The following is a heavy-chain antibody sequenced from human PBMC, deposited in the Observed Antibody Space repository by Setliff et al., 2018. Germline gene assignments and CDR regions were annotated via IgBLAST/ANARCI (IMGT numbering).Heavy chain of an antibody. J-gene: IGHJ4*01. V-gene: IGHV4-30-4*01. CDR2: IYYSGNT. D-gene: IGHD2-15*01. CDR3: ARDLVEVTQAGDIFDT. Sequence: SETLSLTCTVSGGSITSSAHYWSWIRQPPGKGLEWIGYIYYSGNTYYGPSLKGRPSLPVDTSKNQFSLTLSSVTAADTAVYFCARDLVEVTQAGDIFDTWGEGTLVTVSS. CDR1: GGSITSSAHY.